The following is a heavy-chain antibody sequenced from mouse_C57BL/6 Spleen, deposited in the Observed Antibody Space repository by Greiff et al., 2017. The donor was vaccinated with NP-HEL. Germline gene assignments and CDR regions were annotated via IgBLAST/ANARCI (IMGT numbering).Heavy chain of an antibody. CDR3: ARHEERTGLPYYFDY. Sequence: VKLQESGAELVKPGASVKLSCKASGYTFTEYTIHWVKQRSGQGLEWIGWFYPGSGSIKYNEKFKDKATLTADKSSSTVYMELSRLTSEDSAVYFCARHEERTGLPYYFDYWGQGTTLTVSS. CDR1: GYTFTEYT. D-gene: IGHD2-4*01. J-gene: IGHJ2*01. CDR2: FYPGSGSI. V-gene: IGHV1-62-2*01.